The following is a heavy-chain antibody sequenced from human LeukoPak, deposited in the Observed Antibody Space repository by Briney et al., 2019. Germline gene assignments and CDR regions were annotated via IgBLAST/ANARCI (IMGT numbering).Heavy chain of an antibody. D-gene: IGHD5-18*01. CDR1: GYTFTGYY. V-gene: IGHV1-2*02. Sequence: ASVKVSCKASGYTFTGYYMHWVRQAPGQGLEWMGWINPNSGGTNYAQKFQGRVTMTRDTSISTAYMELSRLRSDDTAVYYCAREGTAIEFYYGMDVWGQGTTVTVSS. J-gene: IGHJ6*02. CDR3: AREGTAIEFYYGMDV. CDR2: INPNSGGT.